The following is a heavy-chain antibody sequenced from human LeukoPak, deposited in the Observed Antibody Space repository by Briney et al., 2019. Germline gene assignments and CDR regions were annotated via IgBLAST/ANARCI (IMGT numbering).Heavy chain of an antibody. Sequence: ASVKVSCKASGYTFTNFYMHWVRQAPGQGLEWMGVINPSGGSTSYAQNFQGRVTVTRDMSTRTVYMELSSLRSEDTAMYYCARDTYDSSGYYAHLDYWGQGTLVTVSS. D-gene: IGHD3-22*01. CDR3: ARDTYDSSGYYAHLDY. J-gene: IGHJ4*02. V-gene: IGHV1-46*01. CDR2: INPSGGST. CDR1: GYTFTNFY.